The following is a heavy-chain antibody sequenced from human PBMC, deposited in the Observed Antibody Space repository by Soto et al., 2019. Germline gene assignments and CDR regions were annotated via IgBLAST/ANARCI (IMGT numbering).Heavy chain of an antibody. Sequence: GLVKPLETLSLTCTVSGGSISSYHWSWIRQSAGKGLEWIGRIYTSGNTHYNPSLKSRVTVSIDTSKNQFFLTVNSVTAADSAVYYCARESGDNWDYEAYWGQGTPVTVSS. J-gene: IGHJ4*02. CDR3: ARESGDNWDYEAY. D-gene: IGHD1-7*01. V-gene: IGHV4-4*07. CDR1: GGSISSYH. CDR2: IYTSGNT.